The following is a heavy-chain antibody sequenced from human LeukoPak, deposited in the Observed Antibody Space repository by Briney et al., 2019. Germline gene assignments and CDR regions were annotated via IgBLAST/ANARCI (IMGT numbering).Heavy chain of an antibody. V-gene: IGHV4-34*01. Sequence: SSETLSLTCAVYGGSFSGYYWSWIRQPPGKGLEWIGEINHSGSTNYNPSLKSRVTISVDTSKNQFSLKLSSVTAADTAVYYCARVHSEEIDILTGYYFDYWGQGTLVTVSS. CDR3: ARVHSEEIDILTGYYFDY. J-gene: IGHJ4*02. CDR2: INHSGST. CDR1: GGSFSGYY. D-gene: IGHD3-9*01.